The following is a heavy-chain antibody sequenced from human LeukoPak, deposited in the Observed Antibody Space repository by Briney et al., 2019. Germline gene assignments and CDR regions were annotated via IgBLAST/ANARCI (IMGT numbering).Heavy chain of an antibody. D-gene: IGHD3-10*01. CDR2: INHSGST. CDR1: GGSFSGYY. V-gene: IGHV4-34*01. Sequence: SETLSLTCAVYGGSFSGYYWSWIRQPPGKGLEWIGEINHSGSTNYNPSLKSRVTISVDTSKNQFSLKLSSVTAADTAVYYCARLGSDVSYALIDHWGQGTLVTVSS. J-gene: IGHJ4*02. CDR3: ARLGSDVSYALIDH.